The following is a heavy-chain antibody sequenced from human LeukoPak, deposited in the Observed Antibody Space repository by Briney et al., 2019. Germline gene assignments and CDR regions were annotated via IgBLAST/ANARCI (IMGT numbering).Heavy chain of an antibody. CDR3: ARELWCSSTSCPLDY. D-gene: IGHD2-2*01. CDR2: INSDGSST. J-gene: IGHJ4*02. CDR1: GFTFSRYW. V-gene: IGHV3-74*01. Sequence: GGSLRLSCAASGFTFSRYWMHWVRQAPGKGLVWVSRINSDGSSTSYADSVKGRFTISRDNAKNTLYLQMNSLRAEDTAVYYCARELWCSSTSCPLDYWGQGTLVTVSS.